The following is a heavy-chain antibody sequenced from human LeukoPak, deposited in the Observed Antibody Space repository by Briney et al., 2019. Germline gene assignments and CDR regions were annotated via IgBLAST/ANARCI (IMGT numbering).Heavy chain of an antibody. D-gene: IGHD1-26*01. J-gene: IGHJ6*03. CDR2: ISCDGSNK. CDR1: GFTFSSYG. V-gene: IGHV3-30*18. CDR3: AKTLRVGYYYCYMDV. Sequence: GGSLRLSCAASGFTFSSYGMHWVRQAPGKGPEWVAVISCDGSNKYYADSVKGRFTISRDNSKNTLYLQMNSLRAEDTAVYYCAKTLRVGYYYCYMDVWGKGTTVTVSS.